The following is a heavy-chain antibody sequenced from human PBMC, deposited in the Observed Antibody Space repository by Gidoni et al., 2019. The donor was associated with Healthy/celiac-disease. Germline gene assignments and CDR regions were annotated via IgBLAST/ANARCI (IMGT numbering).Heavy chain of an antibody. D-gene: IGHD1-26*01. Sequence: EVQLLESGGGLVQPGGSLRLSCAASGFTFSSYAMSWVRQAPGKGLEWVSAISGSGGSTYYADSVKGRFTISRDNSKNTLYLQMNSLRAEDTAVYYCARWDLGRELLDPFDYWGQGTLVTVSS. CDR1: GFTFSSYA. J-gene: IGHJ4*02. CDR2: ISGSGGST. V-gene: IGHV3-23*01. CDR3: ARWDLGRELLDPFDY.